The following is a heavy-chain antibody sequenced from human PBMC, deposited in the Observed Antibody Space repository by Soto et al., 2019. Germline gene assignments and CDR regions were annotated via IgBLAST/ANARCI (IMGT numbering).Heavy chain of an antibody. CDR3: ARAYYDILTGYYQH. D-gene: IGHD3-9*01. V-gene: IGHV1-69*02. CDR1: GGTFSSYT. J-gene: IGHJ1*01. Sequence: QVRLVQSGAEVKKPGSSVKVSCKASGGTFSSYTISWVRQAPGQGLEWMGRIIPILGIANYAQKFQGRVTITADKSTSTAYMELSSLRSEDTAVYYCARAYYDILTGYYQHWGQGTLVTVSS. CDR2: IIPILGIA.